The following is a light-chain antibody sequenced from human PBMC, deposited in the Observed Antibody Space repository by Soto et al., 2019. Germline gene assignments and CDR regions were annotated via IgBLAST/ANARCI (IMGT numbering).Light chain of an antibody. CDR3: AVWDDNLNGPV. CDR2: SYH. J-gene: IGLJ2*01. CDR1: SSNIGSNA. V-gene: IGLV1-44*01. Sequence: QSVLTQPPSASGTPGQRVTISCSGSSSNIGSNAVSWYQQLPGTAPKLLIYSYHQRPSGVPDRVSGSKSGTSASLAISGLQSEDEAEYYCAVWDDNLNGPVFGGGTKVTVL.